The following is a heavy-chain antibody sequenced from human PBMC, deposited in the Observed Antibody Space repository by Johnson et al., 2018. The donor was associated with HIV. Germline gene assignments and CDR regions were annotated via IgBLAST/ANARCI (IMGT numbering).Heavy chain of an antibody. D-gene: IGHD6-19*01. J-gene: IGHJ3*02. Sequence: VQLVESGGGVVQPGRSLRLSCAASGFTVSSNYMSWVRQAPGKGLEWVSVIYSGGSTYYADSVKGRFTISRDNSKNTLYLQMNSLRAEDTAVYYCARYSSGWYGAFDIWGQGTMVTVSS. CDR3: ARYSSGWYGAFDI. V-gene: IGHV3-66*01. CDR2: IYSGGST. CDR1: GFTVSSNY.